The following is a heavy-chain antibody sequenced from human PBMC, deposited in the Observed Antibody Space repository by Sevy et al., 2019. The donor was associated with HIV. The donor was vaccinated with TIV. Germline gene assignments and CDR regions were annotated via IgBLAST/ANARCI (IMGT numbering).Heavy chain of an antibody. CDR1: GDSINTYY. J-gene: IGHJ3*02. CDR3: ARASYYYDSSGYYRPAFDI. D-gene: IGHD3-22*01. V-gene: IGHV4-4*07. Sequence: SETLSLTCTVSGDSINTYYWSWIRQPAGKGLEWIGRIYTSGSTNYNPSLKSRVTMSVDTSKNQFSLKLSSVTAADTAVYYCARASYYYDSSGYYRPAFDIWGQGTMVTVSS. CDR2: IYTSGST.